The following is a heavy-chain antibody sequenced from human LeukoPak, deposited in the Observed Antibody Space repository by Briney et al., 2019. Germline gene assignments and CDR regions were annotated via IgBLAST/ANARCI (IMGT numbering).Heavy chain of an antibody. J-gene: IGHJ5*02. CDR2: INHSGST. CDR1: GGSFSGYY. D-gene: IGHD6-6*01. V-gene: IGHV4-34*01. CDR3: ARVPGSSIAARPGAWFDP. Sequence: KPSETLSLTCAVYGGSFSGYYWSWIRQPQGKGLEWIGEINHSGSTNYNPSLKSRVTISVDTSKNQFSLKLSSVTAADTAVYYCARVPGSSIAARPGAWFDPWGQGTLVTVSS.